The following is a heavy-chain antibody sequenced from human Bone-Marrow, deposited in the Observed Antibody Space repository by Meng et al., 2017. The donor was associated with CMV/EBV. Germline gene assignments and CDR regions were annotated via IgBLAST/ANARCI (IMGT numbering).Heavy chain of an antibody. D-gene: IGHD6-19*01. CDR3: ARLRAVAGPYYYYYYGMDV. V-gene: IGHV4-39*01. Sequence: SETLSLTCTVSGGSISSSSYYWGWIRQPPGKGLEWIGSIYYSGSTYYNPSLKSRVTISVDTSKNQFSLKLSSVTAADTAVYYCARLRAVAGPYYYYYYGMDVWGQGTTVTLAS. CDR2: IYYSGST. CDR1: GGSISSSSYY. J-gene: IGHJ6*02.